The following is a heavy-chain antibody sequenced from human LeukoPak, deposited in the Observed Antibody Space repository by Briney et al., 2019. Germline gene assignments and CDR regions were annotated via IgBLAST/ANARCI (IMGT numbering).Heavy chain of an antibody. V-gene: IGHV3-30*02. CDR1: GFTFSSYG. J-gene: IGHJ5*02. Sequence: GGSLRLSCAASGFTFSSYGMQWVREDRGKGVVGVAFIRYYGSKKYYADCVKGRFTISRDNSKNTLYLQISRLRAEDTAIYYCAKGVKSALDHWFDPWGQGTLVTVSS. CDR2: IRYYGSKK. CDR3: AKGVKSALDHWFDP.